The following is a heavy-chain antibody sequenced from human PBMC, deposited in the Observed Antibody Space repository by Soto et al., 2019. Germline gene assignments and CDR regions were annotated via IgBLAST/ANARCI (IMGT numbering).Heavy chain of an antibody. CDR2: IYYSGST. V-gene: IGHV4-39*01. J-gene: IGHJ6*02. CDR1: GGSISSSSYY. Sequence: SETLSLTCTVSGGSISSSSYYWGWIRQPPGKGLEWIGSIYYSGSTYYNPSLKSRVTISVDTSKNQFSLKLSSVTAADTAVYNCASGRHSLYYYYGMDVWGQGTTVTVSS. CDR3: ASGRHSLYYYYGMDV.